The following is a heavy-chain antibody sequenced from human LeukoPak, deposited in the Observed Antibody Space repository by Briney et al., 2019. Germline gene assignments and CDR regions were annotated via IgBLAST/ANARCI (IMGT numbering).Heavy chain of an antibody. CDR1: GFTFSSYD. V-gene: IGHV3-13*01. J-gene: IGHJ4*02. CDR2: IGTAGDT. CDR3: ARVTVDCTNGVCYPLFDY. Sequence: GGSLRLSCAASGFTFSSYDMQWVRQATGKGLEWVSAIGTAGDTYYPGTVKGRFTISRENAKNSLYLQMNSLRAGDTAVYYCARVTVDCTNGVCYPLFDYWGQGTLVTVSS. D-gene: IGHD2-8*01.